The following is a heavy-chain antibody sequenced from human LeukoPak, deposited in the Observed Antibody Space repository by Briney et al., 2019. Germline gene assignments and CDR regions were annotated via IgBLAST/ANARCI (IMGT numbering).Heavy chain of an antibody. J-gene: IGHJ5*02. V-gene: IGHV4-30-2*01. D-gene: IGHD3-3*01. Sequence: SETLSLTCAVYGGSFSGYYWSWIRQPPGKGLEWIGYIYHSGSTYYNPSLKSRVTISVDRSKNQFSLKLSSVTAADTAVYYCARTSPYYDFWSGYYHGWFDPWGQGTLVTVSS. CDR2: IYHSGST. CDR1: GGSFSGYY. CDR3: ARTSPYYDFWSGYYHGWFDP.